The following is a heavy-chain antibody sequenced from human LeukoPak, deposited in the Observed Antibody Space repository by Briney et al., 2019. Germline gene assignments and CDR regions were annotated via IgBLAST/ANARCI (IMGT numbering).Heavy chain of an antibody. D-gene: IGHD6-13*01. CDR2: ISAYNGNT. CDR3: ARAACSSSWCINWFDP. V-gene: IGHV1-18*01. CDR1: GYTFTSYG. J-gene: IGHJ5*02. Sequence: ASVRVSCKASGYTFTSYGISWVRQAPGQGLEWMGWISAYNGNTNYAQKLQGRVTMTTDTSTSTAYMELRSLRSDDTAVYYCARAACSSSWCINWFDPWGQGTLVTVSS.